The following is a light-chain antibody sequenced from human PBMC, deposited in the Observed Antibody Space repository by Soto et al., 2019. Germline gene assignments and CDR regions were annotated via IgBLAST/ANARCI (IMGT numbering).Light chain of an antibody. J-gene: IGKJ5*01. CDR2: AAS. CDR1: QSVSSNY. V-gene: IGKV3-20*01. Sequence: IVLAQSTGTLSLSPGERATLSCRAGQSVSSNYLAWYQQKPGQASRLLIYAASSRATGIPDRFSGSGSGTDFTLTIDGLEPEDFVVYYCQQYGYSPITFGQGTRREIK. CDR3: QQYGYSPIT.